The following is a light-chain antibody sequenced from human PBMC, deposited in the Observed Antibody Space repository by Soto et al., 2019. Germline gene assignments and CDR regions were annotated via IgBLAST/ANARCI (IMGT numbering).Light chain of an antibody. CDR2: RNN. V-gene: IGLV1-47*01. CDR3: AAWDDRGYV. J-gene: IGLJ1*01. CDR1: SSNIGSNY. Sequence: QSVLTQPPSASGTPGQRVTISCSGSSSNIGSNYVYWYQQLPGTAPKLLIYRNNQRPSGVPDRFSGSKSGTSASLAISGLRSEDEADYYYAAWDDRGYVFGTGTKVTVL.